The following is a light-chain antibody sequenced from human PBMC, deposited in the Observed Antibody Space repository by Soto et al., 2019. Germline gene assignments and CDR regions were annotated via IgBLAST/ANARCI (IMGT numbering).Light chain of an antibody. CDR2: DAS. J-gene: IGKJ2*01. Sequence: EIVLTQSPATLSLSPGEIASLSCRASQSVSSYFAWYQQKPGQAPRLLIYDASNRATGITARFSGSGSGSDFTLTISSLEPEDFAVYYCQQLSNWPPYTFGQGTKLEIK. V-gene: IGKV3-11*01. CDR1: QSVSSY. CDR3: QQLSNWPPYT.